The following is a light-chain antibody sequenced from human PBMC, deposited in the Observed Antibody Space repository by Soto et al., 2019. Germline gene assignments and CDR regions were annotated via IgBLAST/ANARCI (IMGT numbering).Light chain of an antibody. J-gene: IGKJ4*01. V-gene: IGKV1-13*02. CDR1: QGISSS. CDR2: DAS. Sequence: AIQLTQSSSSLSASVGDRVTITCRASQGISSSLAWYQQKPGKSPKLLIYDASSLESGVPSRFSGSGSGTEFTLTISSLQPEDFATYYCQQSNSLPLTFGGGTRVEIK. CDR3: QQSNSLPLT.